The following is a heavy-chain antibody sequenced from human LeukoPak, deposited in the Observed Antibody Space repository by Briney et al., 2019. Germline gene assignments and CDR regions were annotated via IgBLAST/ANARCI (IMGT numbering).Heavy chain of an antibody. D-gene: IGHD6-19*01. CDR2: ISWNSGSI. CDR1: GFTFDDYA. CDR3: AKDIGYSSGWYGWFDP. J-gene: IGHJ5*02. Sequence: GRSLRLSCAASGFTFDDYAMHWVRQAPGKGLEWVSGISWNSGSIGYADSVKGRFTISRDNAKNSLYLQMNSLRAEDTALYYCAKDIGYSSGWYGWFDPWGQGTLVTVSS. V-gene: IGHV3-9*01.